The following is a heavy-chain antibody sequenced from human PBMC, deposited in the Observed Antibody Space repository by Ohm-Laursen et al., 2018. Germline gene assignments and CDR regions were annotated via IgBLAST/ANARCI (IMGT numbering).Heavy chain of an antibody. CDR3: ARGSLNGLDV. CDR1: GFTFGAYW. D-gene: IGHD3-16*01. V-gene: IGHV3-7*01. Sequence: SLRLSCAASGFTFGAYWMTWVRQAPGKGLEWVASIKRDGSEKYYVDSVKGRFTISRDNAKESLYLQMNSLRAEDTAVYYCARGSLNGLDVWGQGTTVTVSS. CDR2: IKRDGSEK. J-gene: IGHJ6*02.